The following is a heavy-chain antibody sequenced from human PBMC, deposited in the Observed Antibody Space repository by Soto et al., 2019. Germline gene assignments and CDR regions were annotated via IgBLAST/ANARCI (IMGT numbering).Heavy chain of an antibody. CDR2: ISGSGGST. CDR3: AQKNVRGRYYYYYMDV. CDR1: GFTFSSYA. V-gene: IGHV3-23*01. J-gene: IGHJ6*03. D-gene: IGHD2-8*01. Sequence: GGSLRLSCAASGFTFSSYAMSWVRQAPGKGLEWVSAISGSGGSTYYADSVKGRFTISRDNSKNTLYLQMNSLRAEDTAVYYCAQKNVRGRYYYYYMDVWGKGTTVTVSS.